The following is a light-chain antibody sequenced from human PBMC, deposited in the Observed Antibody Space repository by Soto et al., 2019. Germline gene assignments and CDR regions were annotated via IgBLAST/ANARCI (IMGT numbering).Light chain of an antibody. J-gene: IGKJ3*01. CDR3: QQYDTWPRT. V-gene: IGKV1-5*03. CDR1: QTIHTL. CDR2: QAS. Sequence: IHMCHSPSTLPSNIVDRVSITCRATQTIHTLLALYQQKPGKAPNLLTYQASTLDTGVPSRFTASRSGTEFTLTISTLQSEAFGVYYCQQYDTWPRTSGHATTVDIK.